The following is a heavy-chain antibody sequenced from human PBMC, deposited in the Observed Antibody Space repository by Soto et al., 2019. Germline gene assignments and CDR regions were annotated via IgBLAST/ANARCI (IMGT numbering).Heavy chain of an antibody. V-gene: IGHV3-9*01. CDR3: VKEKLYSNYEYYFDS. Sequence: EVHLVESGGGLVQPGRSLRLSCAASGFSFRNYAMHWVRRVPGKGLEWVSGISWHSGTIGYADSVRGRFTISRDNAKNSLSLQMNSLRPEDTALYDCVKEKLYSNYEYYFDSWGQGPLVTVSS. D-gene: IGHD4-4*01. CDR1: GFSFRNYA. J-gene: IGHJ4*02. CDR2: ISWHSGTI.